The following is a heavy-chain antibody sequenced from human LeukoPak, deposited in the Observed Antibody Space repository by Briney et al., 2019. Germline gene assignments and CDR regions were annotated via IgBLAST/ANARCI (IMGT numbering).Heavy chain of an antibody. CDR1: GYTFTGYY. Sequence: ASVKVSCKASGYTFTGYYMHWVRQAPGQGLEWMGWINPNSGGTNYAQKFQGRVTMTRDTSISTVYMELSRLRSDDTAVYYCARGDGFLETGGDYWGQGTLVTVSS. CDR2: INPNSGGT. J-gene: IGHJ4*02. V-gene: IGHV1-2*02. CDR3: ARGDGFLETGGDY. D-gene: IGHD3-3*01.